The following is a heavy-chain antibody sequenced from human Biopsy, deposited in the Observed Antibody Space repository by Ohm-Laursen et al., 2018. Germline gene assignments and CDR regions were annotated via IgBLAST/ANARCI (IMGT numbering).Heavy chain of an antibody. D-gene: IGHD5-12*01. CDR3: ARGLGGYDYWYFDL. Sequence: SSVKVSCKTSGGMFNSYTINWLRQAPGQGLQWMGGIMSLYNTTNYAQKFWDRITVTADKSTNTVYMTLSSLTSEDTAVYFCARGLGGYDYWYFDLWGRGTLVIVSS. J-gene: IGHJ2*01. CDR2: IMSLYNTT. V-gene: IGHV1-69*06. CDR1: GGMFNSYT.